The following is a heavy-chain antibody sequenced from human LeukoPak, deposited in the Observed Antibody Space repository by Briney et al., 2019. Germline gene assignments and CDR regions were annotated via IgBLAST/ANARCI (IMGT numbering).Heavy chain of an antibody. V-gene: IGHV4-39*07. CDR1: GGSISSSSYY. D-gene: IGHD3-22*01. CDR3: ARVTMIASARL. J-gene: IGHJ4*02. Sequence: SETLSLTCTVSGGSISSSSYYWCWLREPPGKGLEWIGSIYYSGGTYYNPSLKSRVTISVDTSKNQFSLKLSSVTAADTAVYYCARVTMIASARLWGQGTLVTVSS. CDR2: IYYSGGT.